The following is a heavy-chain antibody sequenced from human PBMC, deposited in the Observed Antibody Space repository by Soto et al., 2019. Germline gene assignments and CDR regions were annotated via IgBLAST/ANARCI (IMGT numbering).Heavy chain of an antibody. CDR2: ISGSGGST. CDR3: AKLGYCISTSCRQGGAFDI. J-gene: IGHJ3*02. D-gene: IGHD2-2*01. CDR1: GFTFSSYA. V-gene: IGHV3-23*01. Sequence: GSLRLSCAASGFTFSSYAMSWVRRAPGKGLEWVSAISGSGGSTYYADSVKGRFTISRDNSKNTLYLQMNSLRAEDTAVYYCAKLGYCISTSCRQGGAFDIWGQGTMVTV.